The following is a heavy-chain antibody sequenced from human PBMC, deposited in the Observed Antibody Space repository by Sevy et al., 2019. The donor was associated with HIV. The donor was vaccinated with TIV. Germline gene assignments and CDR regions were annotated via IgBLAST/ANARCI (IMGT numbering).Heavy chain of an antibody. CDR2: INHSGST. D-gene: IGHD3-16*01. CDR3: ARGTSPYTGSYSDY. J-gene: IGHJ4*02. V-gene: IGHV4-34*01. CDR1: GGSFSGYY. Sequence: SETLSLTCAVYGGSFSGYYWNWIRQPPGKGLEWIGEINHSGSTNYNPSLKSRVTISVDTSKNQFSLKLSSMTAADTAVYYCARGTSPYTGSYSDYWNQGTLVTVSS.